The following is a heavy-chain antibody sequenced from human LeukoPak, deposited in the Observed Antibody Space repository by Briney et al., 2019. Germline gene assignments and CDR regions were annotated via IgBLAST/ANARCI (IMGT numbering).Heavy chain of an antibody. CDR2: IKQDGSEK. J-gene: IGHJ4*02. Sequence: GGSLRLSCAASGFTFSSYWMSWVRQAPGKGLEWVANIKQDGSEKYYVDSVKGRFTISRDNAKNSLYLQMNSLRAEDTAVYYCARDYGFIPRRRSSGWYPSPYWGQGTLVTVSS. CDR3: ARDYGFIPRRRSSGWYPSPY. V-gene: IGHV3-7*01. CDR1: GFTFSSYW. D-gene: IGHD6-19*01.